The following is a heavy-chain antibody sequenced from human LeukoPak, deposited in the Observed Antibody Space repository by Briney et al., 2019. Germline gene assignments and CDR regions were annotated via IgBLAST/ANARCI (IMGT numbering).Heavy chain of an antibody. V-gene: IGHV1-2*06. CDR1: GYSFTGYY. Sequence: ASVKVSCKASGYSFTGYYIQWVREAPGQGLEWMVRINPNSGGTNYAQKFQGRVTMTRDTSISTASMELSSLKSDDTAVYYCAREGVWVTTIDVNFDYWGQGTLVTVPS. J-gene: IGHJ4*02. CDR2: INPNSGGT. CDR3: AREGVWVTTIDVNFDY. D-gene: IGHD4-17*01.